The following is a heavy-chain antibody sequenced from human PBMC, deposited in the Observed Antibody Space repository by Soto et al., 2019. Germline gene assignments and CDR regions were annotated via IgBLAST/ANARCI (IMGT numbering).Heavy chain of an antibody. CDR1: GFTFSSYS. Sequence: PGGSLRLSCAASGFTFSSYSMNWVRQAPGKGLEWVSYISSSSSTIYYADSVKGRFTISRDNAKNSLYLQMNSLRDEDTAVYYCARGRWELPTHPIGFDYWGQGTLVTVSS. J-gene: IGHJ4*02. V-gene: IGHV3-48*02. D-gene: IGHD1-26*01. CDR3: ARGRWELPTHPIGFDY. CDR2: ISSSSSTI.